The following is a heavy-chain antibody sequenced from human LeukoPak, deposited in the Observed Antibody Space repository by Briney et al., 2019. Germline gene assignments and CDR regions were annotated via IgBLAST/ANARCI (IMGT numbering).Heavy chain of an antibody. J-gene: IGHJ6*03. CDR1: GFTFSSYS. CDR2: ISSSSSYI. D-gene: IGHD5-18*01. CDR3: ARDGGYSYGFYYYYYMDV. Sequence: GGSLRLSCAASGFTFSSYSMNWVRQAPGKGLEWVSSISSSSSYIYYADSVKGRFTISRDNAKNSLYLQMNSLRAEDTAVYYCARDGGYSYGFYYYYYMDVWGKGTTVTVSS. V-gene: IGHV3-21*01.